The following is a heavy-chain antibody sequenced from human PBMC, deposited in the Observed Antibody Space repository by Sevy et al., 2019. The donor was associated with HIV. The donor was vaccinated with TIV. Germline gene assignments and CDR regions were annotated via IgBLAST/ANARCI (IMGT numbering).Heavy chain of an antibody. CDR1: GFTFSSYA. V-gene: IGHV3-23*01. D-gene: IGHD1-26*01. CDR3: AKDAEWELLSLDYFDY. CDR2: ISGRGGST. Sequence: GGSLRLSCAASGFTFSSYAMSWVRQAPGKGLEWVSAISGRGGSTYYADSVKGRFTISRDNSKNTLYLQMNSLRAEDTAVYYCAKDAEWELLSLDYFDYWGQGTLVTVSS. J-gene: IGHJ4*02.